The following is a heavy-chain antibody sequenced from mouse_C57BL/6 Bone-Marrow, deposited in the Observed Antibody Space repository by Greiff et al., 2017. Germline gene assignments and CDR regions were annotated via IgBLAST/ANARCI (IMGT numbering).Heavy chain of an antibody. CDR2: IWGDGST. Sequence: VKLMESGPGLVAPSQRLSITCHVSGFSLTSYGVSWVRQPPGKGLEWLGVIWGDGSTNYHSDLISRLSISKCNSRSQVFLKLNSLHTDDTATYYCAKRCYTIVRWYIDYWGPGTTVTVSS. CDR3: AKRCYTIVRWYIDY. CDR1: GFSLTSYG. V-gene: IGHV2-3*01. J-gene: IGHJ1*01. D-gene: IGHD1-1*02.